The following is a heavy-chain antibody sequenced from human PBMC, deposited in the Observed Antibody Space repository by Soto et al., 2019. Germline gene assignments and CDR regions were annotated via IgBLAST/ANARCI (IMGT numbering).Heavy chain of an antibody. J-gene: IGHJ4*02. V-gene: IGHV4-59*08. CDR2: IYSSGST. CDR3: ASDATIDY. D-gene: IGHD2-15*01. CDR1: GGSISSYY. Sequence: SETLSLTCTVSGGSISSYYWSWIRQPPGKGLEWIGYIYSSGSTKYNPSLQSRVTISVDTSKNQFSLKLSSVTAADTAVYYCASDATIDYWGQGTLVTVSS.